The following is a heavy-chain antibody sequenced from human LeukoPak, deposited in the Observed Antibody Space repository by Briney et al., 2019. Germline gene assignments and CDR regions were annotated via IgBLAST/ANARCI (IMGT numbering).Heavy chain of an antibody. CDR1: GDSISSGYY. CDR2: ISYSGST. J-gene: IGHJ4*02. Sequence: PSETLSLTCGVSGDSISSGYYWSWIRQHPGTSLEWIGYISYSGSTYYNPSLKSRVTISGDTSKNQFSLRLTSVSAADTAVYYCARDQNSGFGHWGQGTLVTVSS. V-gene: IGHV4-31*11. CDR3: ARDQNSGFGH. D-gene: IGHD4-23*01.